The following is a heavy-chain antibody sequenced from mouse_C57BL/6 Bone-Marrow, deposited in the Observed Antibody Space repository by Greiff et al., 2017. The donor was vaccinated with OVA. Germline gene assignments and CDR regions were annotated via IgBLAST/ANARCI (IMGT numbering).Heavy chain of an antibody. CDR1: GYTFTDYY. CDR2: INPNNGGT. D-gene: IGHD1-1*01. V-gene: IGHV1-26*01. Sequence: VQLQQSGPELVKPGASVKISCKASGYTFTDYYMNWVKQSHGKSLEWIGDINPNNGGTSYNQKFKGKATLTVDKSSSTAYMELRSLTSEDSAVYYCARLRSVDYWGQGTTLTVSS. J-gene: IGHJ2*01. CDR3: ARLRSVDY.